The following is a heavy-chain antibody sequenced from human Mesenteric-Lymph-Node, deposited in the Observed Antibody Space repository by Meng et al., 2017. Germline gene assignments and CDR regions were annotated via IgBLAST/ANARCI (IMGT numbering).Heavy chain of an antibody. CDR1: GFTFSSYV. V-gene: IGHV3-33*01. CDR2: IWYDGINK. CDR3: ARPLRSFEWFDAFDL. J-gene: IGHJ3*01. D-gene: IGHD3-3*01. Sequence: GESLKISCAASGFTFSSYVLHWVRQAPGKGLEWVAVIWYDGINKYYADSVEGRFTISRDNSKNTLYLQMDSLRAEDTAIYYCARPLRSFEWFDAFDLWGPGTMVTVSS.